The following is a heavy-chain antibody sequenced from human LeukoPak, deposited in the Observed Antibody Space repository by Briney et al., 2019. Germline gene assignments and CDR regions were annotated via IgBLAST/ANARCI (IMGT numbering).Heavy chain of an antibody. D-gene: IGHD3-22*01. J-gene: IGHJ3*02. V-gene: IGHV3-23*01. CDR3: AKGRYYYDSSDAFDI. Sequence: GGSLGLSCAASGFTFSSYAMSWVRQAPGKGLEWVSAISGSGGSTYYADSVKGRFTISRDNSKNTLFLQMNSLRAEDTAVYYCAKGRYYYDSSDAFDIWGQGTMVTVSS. CDR2: ISGSGGST. CDR1: GFTFSSYA.